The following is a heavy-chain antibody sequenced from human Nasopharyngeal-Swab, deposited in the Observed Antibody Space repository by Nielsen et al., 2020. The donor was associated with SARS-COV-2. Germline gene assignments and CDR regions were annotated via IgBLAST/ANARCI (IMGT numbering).Heavy chain of an antibody. CDR2: IKQDGSEK. D-gene: IGHD3-10*02. CDR1: GFTFSSYW. CDR3: ARVGRLRSEFDY. J-gene: IGHJ4*02. V-gene: IGHV3-7*01. Sequence: GESLKISCAASGFTFSSYWMSWVRQAPGKGLEWVANIKQDGSEKYYVDSVKGRFTISRDNAKNSLYLQMNSLRAKDTAVYYCARVGRLRSEFDYWGQGTLVTVSS.